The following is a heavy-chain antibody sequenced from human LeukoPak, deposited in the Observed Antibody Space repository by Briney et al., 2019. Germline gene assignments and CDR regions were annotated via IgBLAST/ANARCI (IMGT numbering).Heavy chain of an antibody. Sequence: PSETLSLTCTVSGGSISSGSYYWSWIRQPAGKGLEWIGRIYTSGSTNYNPSLKSRVTISVDTSKNQFSLKLSSVTVADTAVYYCARTYYDVFSGYYSGGGPFDYWGQGTLVTVSS. D-gene: IGHD3-3*01. CDR1: GGSISSGSYY. CDR3: ARTYYDVFSGYYSGGGPFDY. J-gene: IGHJ4*02. CDR2: IYTSGST. V-gene: IGHV4-61*02.